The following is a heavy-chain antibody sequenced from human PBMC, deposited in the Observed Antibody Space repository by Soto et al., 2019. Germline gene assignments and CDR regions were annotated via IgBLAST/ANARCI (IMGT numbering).Heavy chain of an antibody. Sequence: ASVKVSCKASGYTFTSYYMHCVRRAPGQGLEWMGIINPRGGSTSYAQKFQGRVTMTRDTSTSTVYTELSSLRSEDTAVYYCARVAKRSGYYYGMDVWGQGTTVTVSS. CDR2: INPRGGST. V-gene: IGHV1-46*01. D-gene: IGHD3-10*01. CDR3: ARVAKRSGYYYGMDV. J-gene: IGHJ6*02. CDR1: GYTFTSYY.